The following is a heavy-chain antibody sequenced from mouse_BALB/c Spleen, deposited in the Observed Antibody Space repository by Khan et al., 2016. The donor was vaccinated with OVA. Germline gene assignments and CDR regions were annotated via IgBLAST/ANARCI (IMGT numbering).Heavy chain of an antibody. CDR2: IYPGDGDT. Sequence: QVQLKESGAELARPGASVKLSCKASGYTFTSYWMQWVKQRPGQGLEWIGAIYPGDGDTRYTQKFKGKATLTADKSSSTAYMQLSSLASEDSAVYYCAMYDYDVRYYYAMDYWGQGTSVTVSS. J-gene: IGHJ4*01. CDR1: GYTFTSYW. D-gene: IGHD2-4*01. CDR3: AMYDYDVRYYYAMDY. V-gene: IGHV1-87*01.